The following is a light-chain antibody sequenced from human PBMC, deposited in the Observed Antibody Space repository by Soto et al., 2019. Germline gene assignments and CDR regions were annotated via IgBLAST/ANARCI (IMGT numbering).Light chain of an antibody. CDR1: QSVLYSSNNKSY. V-gene: IGKV4-1*01. CDR3: QQYYGTPWT. J-gene: IGKJ1*01. Sequence: DIVMTQSTDSLAVSLGERATINCKSSQSVLYSSNNKSYLAWYQQKPGQPPKLLIYWASTRESGVPDRFSGSGSGTDFTLTISSLQAEDVAVYYCQQYYGTPWTFGQGTRVEIK. CDR2: WAS.